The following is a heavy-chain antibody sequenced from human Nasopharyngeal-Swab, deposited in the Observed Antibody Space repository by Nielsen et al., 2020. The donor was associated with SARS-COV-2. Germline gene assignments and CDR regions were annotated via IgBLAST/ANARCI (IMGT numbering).Heavy chain of an antibody. D-gene: IGHD1-1*01. V-gene: IGHV1-18*01. CDR1: GYTFSNYG. CDR3: TREAPMSGRSINYFDP. Sequence: ASVKVSCKASGYTFSNYGISWVRQAPGQGLEWMGWISGYGDKTDYAQKFQGRVTMTWDTSINTAYMELSGLRSDDTAVFYCTREAPMSGRSINYFDPWGQGTLVTVSS. J-gene: IGHJ5*02. CDR2: ISGYGDKT.